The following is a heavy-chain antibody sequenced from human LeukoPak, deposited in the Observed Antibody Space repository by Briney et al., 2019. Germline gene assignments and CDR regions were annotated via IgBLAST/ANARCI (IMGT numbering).Heavy chain of an antibody. Sequence: SETLSLTCTVSGGSISSSSYYWGWIRQPPGKGLEWIGYIYYSGSTNYNPSLKSRVTISVDTSKNQFSLKLSSVTAADTAVYYCARGRAVNHYYYYYMDVWGKGTTVTISS. J-gene: IGHJ6*03. CDR3: ARGRAVNHYYYYYMDV. CDR2: IYYSGST. D-gene: IGHD3-10*01. CDR1: GGSISSSSYY. V-gene: IGHV4-61*05.